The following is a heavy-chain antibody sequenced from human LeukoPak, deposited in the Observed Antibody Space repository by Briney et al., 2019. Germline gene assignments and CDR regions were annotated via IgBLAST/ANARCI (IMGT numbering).Heavy chain of an antibody. Sequence: SETLSLTCTVSGGSISSYYWSWILQPPGKGLEWIGYIYYSGSTNYNPSLKSRVTISVDTSKNQFSLKLSSVTAADTAVYYCARQGGGFWYFDLWGRGTLVTVSS. CDR2: IYYSGST. J-gene: IGHJ2*01. CDR3: ARQGGGFWYFDL. CDR1: GGSISSYY. V-gene: IGHV4-59*08. D-gene: IGHD6-25*01.